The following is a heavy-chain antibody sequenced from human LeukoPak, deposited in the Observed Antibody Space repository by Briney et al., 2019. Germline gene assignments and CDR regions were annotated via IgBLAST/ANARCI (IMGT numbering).Heavy chain of an antibody. CDR3: ARDPFRSSFDS. D-gene: IGHD1-26*01. Sequence: KSSETLSRTCTVSGGSISSYYWSWIRQPPGKGLEWIGYIYYSGSTNYNPSLKSRVTMSMDTSKTQFSLKLTSVTAADTAVYYCARDPFRSSFDSWGQGTLVTISS. V-gene: IGHV4-59*12. CDR1: GGSISSYY. J-gene: IGHJ4*02. CDR2: IYYSGST.